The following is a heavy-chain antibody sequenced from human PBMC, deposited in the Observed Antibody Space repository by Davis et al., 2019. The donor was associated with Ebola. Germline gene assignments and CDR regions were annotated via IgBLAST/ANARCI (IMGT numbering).Heavy chain of an antibody. D-gene: IGHD4-17*01. CDR1: GYTFTRYG. Sequence: AASVKVSCKASGYTFTRYGISWVRQAPGQGLEWMGWISAYNGDTNYAQKFQGRVTMTTDTSTSTAYMELRSLRSDDTAVYYCARKYGDYDYYYYGTDVWGQGTTVTVSS. CDR3: ARKYGDYDYYYYGTDV. CDR2: ISAYNGDT. V-gene: IGHV1-18*01. J-gene: IGHJ6*02.